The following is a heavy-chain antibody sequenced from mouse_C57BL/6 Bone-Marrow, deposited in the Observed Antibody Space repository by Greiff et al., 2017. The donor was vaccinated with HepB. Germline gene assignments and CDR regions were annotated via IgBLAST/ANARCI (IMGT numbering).Heavy chain of an antibody. CDR2: ISYDGSN. J-gene: IGHJ2*01. CDR1: GYSITSGYY. V-gene: IGHV3-6*01. Sequence: EVQLQESGPGLVKPSQSLSLTCSVTGYSITSGYYWNWIRQFPGNKLEWMGYISYDGSNNYNPSLKNRISITRDTSKNQFFLKLNSVTTEDTATYYCARARLHYFDYWGQGTTLTVSS. CDR3: ARARLHYFDY.